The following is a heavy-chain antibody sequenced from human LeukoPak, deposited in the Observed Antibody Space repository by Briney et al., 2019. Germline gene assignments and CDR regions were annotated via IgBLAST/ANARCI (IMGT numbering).Heavy chain of an antibody. CDR1: GGSISSNYYY. J-gene: IGHJ5*02. V-gene: IGHV4-39*01. D-gene: IGHD3-3*01. Sequence: PSETLSLTCTGSGGSISSNYYYWGWIRQPPGKGLEWIGSMYYSGSTYYNPSLKSRVTISVDTSKNQFSLKLNSGTAADTAVYYCVRHCLKYYDYDFLDPWGQGTLVTVSS. CDR3: VRHCLKYYDYDFLDP. CDR2: MYYSGST.